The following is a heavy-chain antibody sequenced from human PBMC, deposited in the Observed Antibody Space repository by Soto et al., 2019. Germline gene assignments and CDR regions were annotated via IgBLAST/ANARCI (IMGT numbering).Heavy chain of an antibody. CDR3: AREKTEYSSSSYGGDY. J-gene: IGHJ4*02. CDR2: IYSGGST. CDR1: GFTVSSNY. D-gene: IGHD6-6*01. V-gene: IGHV3-66*01. Sequence: GGSLRLSCAASGFTVSSNYMSWVRQAPGKGLEWVSVIYSGGSTYYADSVKGRSTISRDNSKNTLYLQMNSLRAEDTAVYYCAREKTEYSSSSYGGDYWGQGTLVTVSS.